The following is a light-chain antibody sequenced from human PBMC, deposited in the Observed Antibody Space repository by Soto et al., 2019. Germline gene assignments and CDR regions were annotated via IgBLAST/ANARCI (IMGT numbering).Light chain of an antibody. V-gene: IGLV2-8*01. CDR2: EVN. J-gene: IGLJ2*01. Sequence: QSALTQPPSASGSXXQSVTISCXGTSSDVGGYDYVSWYQQHPGKVPKLMIYEVNKRPSGVPDRFSGSKSGNTASLTVSGLQTEDEADYYCSSYAVSDSXVXGGGTKVTVL. CDR1: SSDVGGYDY. CDR3: SSYAVSDSXV.